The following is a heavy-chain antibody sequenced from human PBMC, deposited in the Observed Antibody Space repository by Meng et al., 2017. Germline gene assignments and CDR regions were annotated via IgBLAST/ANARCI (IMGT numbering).Heavy chain of an antibody. Sequence: GSLRLSCAVYGGSFSGYYWSWIRQPPRKGLEWIAYIHYSGSTDYNPSLRSRVSISVDTSKNQFFLKLSSVTAADTAVYYCAVITKVGGGFYFDYWGQGTLVTVSS. CDR1: GGSFSGYY. D-gene: IGHD3-10*01. CDR2: IHYSGST. J-gene: IGHJ4*02. CDR3: AVITKVGGGFYFDY. V-gene: IGHV4-59*01.